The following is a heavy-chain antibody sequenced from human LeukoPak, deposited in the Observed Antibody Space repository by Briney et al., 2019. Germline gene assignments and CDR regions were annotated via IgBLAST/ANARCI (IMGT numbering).Heavy chain of an antibody. J-gene: IGHJ6*02. D-gene: IGHD3-10*01. V-gene: IGHV3-30-3*01. CDR1: GFTFSSYA. Sequence: GGSLRLSCAASGFTFSSYAMHWVRQAPGKGLEWVAVISYDGSNKYYADSVKGRFTISRDNSKNTLYLQMNSLRAEDTAVYYCARERSPSLWYVDGMDVWGQGTTVTVSS. CDR3: ARERSPSLWYVDGMDV. CDR2: ISYDGSNK.